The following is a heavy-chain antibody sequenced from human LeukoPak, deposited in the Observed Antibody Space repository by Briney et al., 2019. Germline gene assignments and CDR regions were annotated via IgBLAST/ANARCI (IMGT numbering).Heavy chain of an antibody. CDR2: ISAYNGNT. V-gene: IGHV1-18*01. CDR3: ARDDYYGSGSPLMVGY. CDR1: GYTFTSYG. J-gene: IGHJ4*02. Sequence: GASVKVSCKASGYTFTSYGISWVRQAPGQGLEWMGWISAYNGNTNYAQKLQGRVTMTTDTSTSTAYMELRSLRSDDTAVYYCARDDYYGSGSPLMVGYWGQGTLVTVSS. D-gene: IGHD3-10*01.